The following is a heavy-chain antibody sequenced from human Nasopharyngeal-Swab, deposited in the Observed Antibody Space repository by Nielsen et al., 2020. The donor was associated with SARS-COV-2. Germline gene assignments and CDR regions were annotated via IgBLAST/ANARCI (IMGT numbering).Heavy chain of an antibody. J-gene: IGHJ4*02. CDR2: INHSGST. CDR3: ARGGPLGSDY. CDR1: GGSFSGYY. V-gene: IGHV4-34*01. Sequence: SETLSLTCAVYGGSFSGYYWSWIRQPPGKGLEWIGEINHSGSTNYNPSLKSRVTISVDTSKNQFSLKLSSVTAADTAVYYCARGGPLGSDYWGQGTLVTVSS.